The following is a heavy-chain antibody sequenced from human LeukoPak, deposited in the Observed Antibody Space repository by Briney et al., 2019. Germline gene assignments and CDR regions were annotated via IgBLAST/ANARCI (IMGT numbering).Heavy chain of an antibody. CDR2: IYHSGST. V-gene: IGHV4-4*02. CDR1: GGSISSSNW. Sequence: SETLSLTCAVSGGSISSSNWWSWVRQPPGKGLEWIGEIYHSGSTNYNPSLKSRVTLSVDKSKNQFSLKLSSVTAADTAVYYCARTDTDYYYGMDVWGKGTTVTVSS. CDR3: ARTDTDYYYGMDV. J-gene: IGHJ6*04.